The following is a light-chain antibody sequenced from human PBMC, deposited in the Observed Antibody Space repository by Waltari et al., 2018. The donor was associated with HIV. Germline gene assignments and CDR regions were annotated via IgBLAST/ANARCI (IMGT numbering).Light chain of an antibody. J-gene: IGLJ1*01. CDR3: AAWDDSLSVYV. V-gene: IGLV1-44*01. CDR2: GNR. Sequence: QSVLTQPPSASGTPGQRVTISCSGTHSNLGSNTVNRYQQLPGTTPKLLIYGNRQRPSGVPDRFSGSKSGTSASLAISGLQSDDEAHYYCAAWDDSLSVYVFATGTKVTVL. CDR1: HSNLGSNT.